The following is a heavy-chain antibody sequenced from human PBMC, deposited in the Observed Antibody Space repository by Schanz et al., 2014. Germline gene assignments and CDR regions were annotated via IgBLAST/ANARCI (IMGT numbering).Heavy chain of an antibody. V-gene: IGHV4-30-4*07. CDR2: IYYSGST. CDR1: GGSISSGGYT. Sequence: QVQLQESGPGLVKPSQTLSLTCAVSGGSISSGGYTWSWIRQPPGKGLEWIGYIYYSGSTYYNPSRKSRVTISVDTSKNQFSLMLGSVTAADTAVYFCTRGNALDVWGQGTTVTVSS. D-gene: IGHD1-1*01. CDR3: TRGNALDV. J-gene: IGHJ6*02.